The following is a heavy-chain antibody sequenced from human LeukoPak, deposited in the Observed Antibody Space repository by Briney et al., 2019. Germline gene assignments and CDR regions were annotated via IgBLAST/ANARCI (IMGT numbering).Heavy chain of an antibody. V-gene: IGHV1-2*02. D-gene: IGHD3-10*01. Sequence: ASVKVFCKASGYTFTGYYMHWVRQAPGQGLEWMGWINPNSGGTNYAQRFQGRVTMTRDTSISTAYMELGRLRSDDTAVYYCARVPFFLLLGELFDYWGQGTLVTVSS. CDR1: GYTFTGYY. J-gene: IGHJ4*02. CDR3: ARVPFFLLLGELFDY. CDR2: INPNSGGT.